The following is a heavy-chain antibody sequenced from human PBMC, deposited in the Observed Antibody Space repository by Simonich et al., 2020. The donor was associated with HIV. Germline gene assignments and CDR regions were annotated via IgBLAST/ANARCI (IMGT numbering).Heavy chain of an antibody. V-gene: IGHV1-46*01. D-gene: IGHD6-19*01. CDR1: GYTFTGYY. CDR3: AVAVAGALGY. Sequence: QVQLVQSGAEVKKPGASVKVSCKASGYTFTGYYMHWVRQAPGQGLEGMGIINPSGGSTSYAQKFQGRVTMTRDTSTSTVYMELSSLRSEDTAVYYCAVAVAGALGYWGQGTLVTVSS. J-gene: IGHJ4*02. CDR2: INPSGGST.